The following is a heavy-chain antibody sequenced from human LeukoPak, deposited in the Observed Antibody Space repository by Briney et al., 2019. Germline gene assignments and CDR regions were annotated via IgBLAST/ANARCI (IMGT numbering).Heavy chain of an antibody. CDR2: IYTSGST. V-gene: IGHV4-61*02. Sequence: SETLSLTCTVSGGSISSGSYYWRWLRQSAGTGLEWIGRIYTSGSTNYNPSLKSRVTISVDTSKNQFSLKLSSVTAADTAVYYCARDYCGGDCYLDNWFDPWGQGTLVTVSS. CDR1: GGSISSGSYY. J-gene: IGHJ5*02. CDR3: ARDYCGGDCYLDNWFDP. D-gene: IGHD2-21*01.